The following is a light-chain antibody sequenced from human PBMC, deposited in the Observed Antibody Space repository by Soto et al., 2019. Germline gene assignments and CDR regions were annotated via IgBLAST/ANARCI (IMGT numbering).Light chain of an antibody. J-gene: IGKJ1*01. V-gene: IGKV3-15*01. Sequence: EIVMTQSPATLSVSPGERATLSCRASQSVSSNLAWYQQKPGQAPRLLIYGASTGATGIPARFSGSGSGTDFTLTITSLQPEDFAVYYCQQYHFWPTFGQGTKVDIK. CDR2: GAS. CDR3: QQYHFWPT. CDR1: QSVSSN.